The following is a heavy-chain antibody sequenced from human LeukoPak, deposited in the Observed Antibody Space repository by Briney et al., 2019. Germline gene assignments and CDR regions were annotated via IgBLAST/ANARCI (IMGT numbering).Heavy chain of an antibody. CDR2: IYYSVST. Sequence: SETLSLTCTVSGGSISGSSFYWGWIRQPPGTGLEWIGIIYYSVSTYYNPSLKSRVTISVDTSKNQFSLKLSSVTAADTAVYYCARVADYYDSSGAFDAFDIWGQGTMVTVSS. CDR3: ARVADYYDSSGAFDAFDI. D-gene: IGHD3-22*01. J-gene: IGHJ3*02. CDR1: GGSISGSSFY. V-gene: IGHV4-39*07.